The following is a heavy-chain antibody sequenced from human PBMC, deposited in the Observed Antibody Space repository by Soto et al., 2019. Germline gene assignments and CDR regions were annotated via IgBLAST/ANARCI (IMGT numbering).Heavy chain of an antibody. Sequence: QVQLQQWGAGLLKPSETLSLTCAVYGGSFSGYYWSWIRQPPGKGLEWIGEINHSGSTNYNPSLKXRXPXTVDTSKNQFSRKLSSVTAADTAVYYCASLVVAATRWGQGTLVTVSS. CDR2: INHSGST. V-gene: IGHV4-34*01. CDR1: GGSFSGYY. D-gene: IGHD2-15*01. J-gene: IGHJ4*02. CDR3: ASLVVAATR.